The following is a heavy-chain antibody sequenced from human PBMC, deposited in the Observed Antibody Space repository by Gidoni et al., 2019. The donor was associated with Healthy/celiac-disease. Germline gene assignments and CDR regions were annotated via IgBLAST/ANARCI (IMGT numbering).Heavy chain of an antibody. CDR1: GGSISSSSYY. V-gene: IGHV4-39*01. CDR2: IYYSGST. CDR3: ARLYYDFWSGYWVGYYFDY. D-gene: IGHD3-3*01. J-gene: IGHJ4*02. Sequence: QLQLQESGPGLVKPSETLSLTCTVSGGSISSSSYYWGWIRQPPGKGLEWIGSIYYSGSTYYNPSLKSRVTISVDTSKNQFSLKLSSVTAADTAVYYCARLYYDFWSGYWVGYYFDYWGQGTLVTVSS.